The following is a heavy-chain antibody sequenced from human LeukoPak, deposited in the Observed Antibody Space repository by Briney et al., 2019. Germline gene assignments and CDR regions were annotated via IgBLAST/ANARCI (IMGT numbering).Heavy chain of an antibody. CDR3: AREPIPSDSSGYYYEGPNYFDY. CDR2: IYYSGST. Sequence: SQTLSLTCTVSGGSISSGGYYWRWIRQHPGKGLEWIVYIYYSGSTYYNPSLKSQVTISVDTSKNPFYLKLSSVTAADTEVYYCAREPIPSDSSGYYYEGPNYFDYWGQGTLVTVSS. J-gene: IGHJ4*02. CDR1: GGSISSGGYY. D-gene: IGHD3-22*01. V-gene: IGHV4-31*01.